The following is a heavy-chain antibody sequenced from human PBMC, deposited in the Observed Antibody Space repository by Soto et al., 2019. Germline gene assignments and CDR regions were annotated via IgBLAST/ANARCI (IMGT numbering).Heavy chain of an antibody. J-gene: IGHJ3*02. CDR3: ELYITGTTPGDPFDI. CDR2: IYYSGST. CDR1: GGSISSGGYY. V-gene: IGHV4-31*03. Sequence: SETLSLTCTFSGGSISSGGYYWSWIRQHPGKGLEWIGYIYYSGSTYYNPSLKSRVTISVDTSKNQFSLKLSSVTAADTAVYYCELYITGTTPGDPFDIWGQGTMVTVSS. D-gene: IGHD1-20*01.